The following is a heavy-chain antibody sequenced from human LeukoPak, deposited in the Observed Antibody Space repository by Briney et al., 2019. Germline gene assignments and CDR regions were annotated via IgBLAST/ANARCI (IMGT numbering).Heavy chain of an antibody. CDR1: GFIVNNIY. V-gene: IGHV3-53*01. CDR3: ARVRGYSDWYFDL. Sequence: GGSLRLSCAASGFIVNNIYMSWVRQAPGRGLEWVSIIYSGGSTYYPDSVKGRFTISRDNSKNTLSLQMSGLRAEDTAVYYCARVRGYSDWYFDLWGRGTMVTVSS. J-gene: IGHJ2*01. CDR2: IYSGGST. D-gene: IGHD5-18*01.